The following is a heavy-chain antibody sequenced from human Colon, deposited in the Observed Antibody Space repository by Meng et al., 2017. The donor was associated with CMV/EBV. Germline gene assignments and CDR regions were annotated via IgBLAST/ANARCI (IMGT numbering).Heavy chain of an antibody. CDR3: ARDGGWYEYYFDY. V-gene: IGHV3-7*01. Sequence: GGSLRLSCAASGFTFSSYWMSWVRQAPGKGLEWVAKIKHDGVEKYYVDSVRGRFTISRDNARNSLYLQMNSLGADDTAVYYCARDGGWYEYYFDYWGQGIPVTVSS. CDR2: IKHDGVEK. D-gene: IGHD6-13*01. CDR1: GFTFSSYW. J-gene: IGHJ4*02.